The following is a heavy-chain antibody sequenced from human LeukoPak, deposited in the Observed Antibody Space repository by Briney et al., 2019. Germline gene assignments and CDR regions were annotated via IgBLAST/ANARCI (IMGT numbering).Heavy chain of an antibody. Sequence: GGSLRLSCAASGFTLSSHWMYWVRQAPGKGLEWVANIKQDGSETYYVDSVKGRFTISRDNAKNSLYLQMNSLRAEDTAVYYCTRIIVEVPGVSDYCDYWGQGTLVTVSS. V-gene: IGHV3-7*05. CDR1: GFTLSSHW. J-gene: IGHJ4*02. CDR3: TRIIVEVPGVSDYCDY. CDR2: IKQDGSET. D-gene: IGHD2-2*01.